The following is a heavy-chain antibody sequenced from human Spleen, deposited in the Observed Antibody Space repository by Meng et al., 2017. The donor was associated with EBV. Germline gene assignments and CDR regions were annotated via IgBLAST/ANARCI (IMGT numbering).Heavy chain of an antibody. J-gene: IGHJ4*02. CDR2: ISNDGNNK. Sequence: VDVGESGGGLVPAVRVLVSACSASGVTFSGHAMSWVRQAPGKGLKWVALISNDGNNKYYADSVKGRFTISRVNSKNTLYLQMNSLRVYDTALYYCTREWGADYWGQGTLVTVSS. CDR1: GVTFSGHA. D-gene: IGHD3-16*01. CDR3: TREWGADY. V-gene: IGHV3-30-3*01.